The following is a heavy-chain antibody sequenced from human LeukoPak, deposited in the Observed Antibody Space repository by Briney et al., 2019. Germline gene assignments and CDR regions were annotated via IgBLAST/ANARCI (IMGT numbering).Heavy chain of an antibody. CDR3: ARALSSILRVGELSSSP. J-gene: IGHJ5*02. V-gene: IGHV1-18*01. CDR2: ISAYNGNT. Sequence: ASVKVSCKASGYTFTSYGISWVRQAPGQGLEWMGWISAYNGNTNYAQKLQGRVTMTTDTSTSTAYMELRSLRSDDTAVYYCARALSSILRVGELSSSPWGQGTLFTVSS. CDR1: GYTFTSYG. D-gene: IGHD3-16*02.